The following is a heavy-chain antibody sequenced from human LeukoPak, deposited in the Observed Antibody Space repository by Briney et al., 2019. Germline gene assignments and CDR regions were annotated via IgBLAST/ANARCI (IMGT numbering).Heavy chain of an antibody. D-gene: IGHD3-10*01. J-gene: IGHJ4*02. V-gene: IGHV3-74*01. CDR1: GFTFSSYW. Sequence: SGGSLRLSCAASGFTFSSYWMIWVRQAPGKGLVYVSHMNTDGSTTNYVDSVEGRFTISRDNAKNTLYLQMDSLRAEDTAVYYCGRDNTGSVDYWGQGTLVTVSS. CDR3: GRDNTGSVDY. CDR2: MNTDGSTT.